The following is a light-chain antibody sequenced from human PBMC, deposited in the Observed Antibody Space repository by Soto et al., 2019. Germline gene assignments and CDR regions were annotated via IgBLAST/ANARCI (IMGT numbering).Light chain of an antibody. Sequence: EIVLTQSPSTXSXXPXXXXXXXXRASQAVNTRLAWYQHKPGQAPRLLIYLTSNRAAGIPARFSGSGSETDFTLTISDVEPEDFAVYYCHQRQSWPRTFGQGTKVE. CDR3: HQRQSWPRT. V-gene: IGKV3-11*01. CDR2: LTS. J-gene: IGKJ1*01. CDR1: QAVNTR.